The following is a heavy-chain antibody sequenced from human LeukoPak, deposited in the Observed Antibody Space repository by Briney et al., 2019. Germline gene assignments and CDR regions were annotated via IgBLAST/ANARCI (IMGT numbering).Heavy chain of an antibody. D-gene: IGHD6-13*01. CDR3: ARDRLIAAAALFDY. Sequence: GASVKVSCKASGYTFTSYGISWVRQAPGQGLEWMGWISAYNGNTNYAQKLQGRVTMTTDTSTSTAYMELWSLRSDDTAVYYCARDRLIAAAALFDYWGQGTLVTVSS. CDR1: GYTFTSYG. J-gene: IGHJ4*02. CDR2: ISAYNGNT. V-gene: IGHV1-18*01.